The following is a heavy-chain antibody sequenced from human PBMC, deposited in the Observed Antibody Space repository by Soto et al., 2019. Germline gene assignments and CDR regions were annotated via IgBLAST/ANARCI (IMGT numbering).Heavy chain of an antibody. J-gene: IGHJ4*02. V-gene: IGHV3-23*01. Sequence: DVQLWESGGGLVQPGGALGLSCGASGFSFGSDGLSLVLQAPGKGLEWVSTISGSDGKTFYADPVKGRFSISRDTSQSTLYLQMNSLRADDTAMYYCARWSYLDYWGQGTRVTVSS. CDR3: ARWSYLDY. D-gene: IGHD3-3*01. CDR1: GFSFGSDG. CDR2: ISGSDGKT.